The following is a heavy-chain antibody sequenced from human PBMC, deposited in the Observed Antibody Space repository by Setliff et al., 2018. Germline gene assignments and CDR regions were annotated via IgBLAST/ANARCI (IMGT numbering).Heavy chain of an antibody. CDR1: GFTFSNYA. Sequence: GGSLRLFCAASGFTFSNYAMIWVRQAPGKGLGWVSVISDSGGTTYYADSVKGRFTISRDNSKNTLYLQMNSLRAEDTAVYYCAKKLPGVRYFDYCGQGTLVTVSS. D-gene: IGHD1-7*01. J-gene: IGHJ4*02. V-gene: IGHV3-23*01. CDR2: ISDSGGTT. CDR3: AKKLPGVRYFDY.